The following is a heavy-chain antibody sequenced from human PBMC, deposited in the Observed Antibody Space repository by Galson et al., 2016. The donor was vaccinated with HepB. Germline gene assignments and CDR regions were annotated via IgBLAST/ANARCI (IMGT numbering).Heavy chain of an antibody. D-gene: IGHD3-16*01. J-gene: IGHJ3*02. CDR1: GLTFRSYA. CDR3: ASHLGGSSLDPFDT. CDR2: SASSDIT. Sequence: SLRLSCAASGLTFRSYAFSWLRQAPGKGLEWVSVSASSDITYYAHSVKGRFTISRDKSNKTLFLNMISIRAEDTASYYCASHLGGSSLDPFDTWGRGTMVTVSS. V-gene: IGHV3-23*01.